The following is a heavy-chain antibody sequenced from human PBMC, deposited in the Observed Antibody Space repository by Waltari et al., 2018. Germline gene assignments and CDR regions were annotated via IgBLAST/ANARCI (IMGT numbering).Heavy chain of an antibody. CDR2: INHSGST. Sequence: QVQLQQWGAGLLKPSETLSLTCAVYGGSFSGYYWSWIRQPPGKGLEWIGEINHSGSTNDNPSLKSRVTISVDTSKSQFSLKLSSVTAADTAVYYCASDYSGSYPIDYWGQGTLVTVSS. D-gene: IGHD1-26*01. V-gene: IGHV4-34*01. CDR1: GGSFSGYY. CDR3: ASDYSGSYPIDY. J-gene: IGHJ4*02.